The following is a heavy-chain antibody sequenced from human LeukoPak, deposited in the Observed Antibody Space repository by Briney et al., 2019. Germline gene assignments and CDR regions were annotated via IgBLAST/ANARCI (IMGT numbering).Heavy chain of an antibody. CDR3: ANAILNYGMDV. Sequence: GGSLRLSCAASGFTFSSYGMHWVRQAPGKGLEWVAVISDDGSNKYYADSVKGRFTISRDNSKNTLYMKMNSLRAEDTAVYYCANAILNYGMDVWGQGATVTVSS. J-gene: IGHJ6*02. CDR2: ISDDGSNK. V-gene: IGHV3-30*18. CDR1: GFTFSSYG.